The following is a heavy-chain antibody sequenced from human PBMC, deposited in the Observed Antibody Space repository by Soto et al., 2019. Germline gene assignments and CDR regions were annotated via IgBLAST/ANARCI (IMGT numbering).Heavy chain of an antibody. Sequence: EVQLVESGGGLVKPGGSLRLSCAASGFTFSNAWMSWVRQAPGKGLEWVGRIKSKTDGGTTDYAAPVKGRFTISRDDSKNTLYLQMNSLKTEDTAVYYCTTSTTVRSKLGDYWGQGTLVTVSS. CDR1: GFTFSNAW. CDR2: IKSKTDGGTT. V-gene: IGHV3-15*01. D-gene: IGHD3-16*01. J-gene: IGHJ4*02. CDR3: TTSTTVRSKLGDY.